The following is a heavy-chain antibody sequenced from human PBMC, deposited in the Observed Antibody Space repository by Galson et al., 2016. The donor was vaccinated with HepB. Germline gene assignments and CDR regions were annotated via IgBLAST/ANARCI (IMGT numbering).Heavy chain of an antibody. CDR2: INTKTGNP. Sequence: SVKVSCKASGYTFTHYAVNWVRLAPGQGLEWMGWINTKTGNPTYAQGFTGRFVFSLDTAVSTAYLQITSLKAGDTAIYYCAWDHFDCASGKCLGAGFDFWGQGTLVTVSS. J-gene: IGHJ4*01. CDR3: AWDHFDCASGKCLGAGFDF. V-gene: IGHV7-4-1*02. CDR1: GYTFTHYA. D-gene: IGHD2-8*01.